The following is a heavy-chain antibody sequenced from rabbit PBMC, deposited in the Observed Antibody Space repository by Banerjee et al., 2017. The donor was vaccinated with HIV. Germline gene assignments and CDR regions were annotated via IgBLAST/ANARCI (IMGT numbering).Heavy chain of an antibody. J-gene: IGHJ4*01. Sequence: QEQLEESGGDLVKPEGSLTLTCTASGFSFSSTYWICWVRQAPGKGLEWIACIYAGSSDSTYYASWAKGRFTISKTSSTTVTLQMTSLTAADTATYFCARAWGFYATYDYAAYAYGIPPYFNLWGQGTLVTVS. CDR2: IYAGSSDST. CDR1: GFSFSSTYW. V-gene: IGHV1S45*01. D-gene: IGHD6-1*01. CDR3: ARAWGFYATYDYAAYAYGIPPYFNL.